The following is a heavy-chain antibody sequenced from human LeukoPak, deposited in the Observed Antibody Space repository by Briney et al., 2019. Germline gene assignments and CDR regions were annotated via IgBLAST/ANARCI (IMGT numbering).Heavy chain of an antibody. V-gene: IGHV5-51*01. Sequence: GESPKISCKGSGYSFTTYWIGWVRQMPGKGLEWMGIIFPGDSDTRYSPSFQGQVTISADKSISTAYLQWSSLKASDTAMYYCARQSQYSSSWYRKDFDYWGQGTLVTVSS. CDR2: IFPGDSDT. CDR3: ARQSQYSSSWYRKDFDY. CDR1: GYSFTTYW. D-gene: IGHD6-13*01. J-gene: IGHJ4*02.